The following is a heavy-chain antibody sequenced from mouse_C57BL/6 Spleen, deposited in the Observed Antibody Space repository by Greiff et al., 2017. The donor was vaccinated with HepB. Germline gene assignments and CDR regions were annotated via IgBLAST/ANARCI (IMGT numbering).Heavy chain of an antibody. CDR3: APLYDGYYVGFAY. J-gene: IGHJ3*01. CDR1: GFTFSDYG. D-gene: IGHD2-3*01. V-gene: IGHV5-17*01. Sequence: EVQVVESGGGLVKPGGSLKLSCAASGFTFSDYGMHWVRQAPEKGLEWVAYISSGSSTIYYADTVKGRFTISRDNAKNTLFLQMTSLRSEDTAMYYCAPLYDGYYVGFAYWGQGTLVTVSA. CDR2: ISSGSSTI.